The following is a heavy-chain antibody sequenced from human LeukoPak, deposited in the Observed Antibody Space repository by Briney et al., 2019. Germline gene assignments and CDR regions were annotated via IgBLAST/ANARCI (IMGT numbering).Heavy chain of an antibody. CDR1: GYTFTSYG. D-gene: IGHD3-3*01. Sequence: ASVKVSCKASGYTFTSYGITWVRQAPGQGLEWMGWISAYNGNTNYAQKLQGRVTMTTDTSTNTAYMGLRSLRSDDTAVYYCARVYYDFWSGYEYDAFDIWGQGTMVTVS. CDR2: ISAYNGNT. CDR3: ARVYYDFWSGYEYDAFDI. V-gene: IGHV1-18*01. J-gene: IGHJ3*02.